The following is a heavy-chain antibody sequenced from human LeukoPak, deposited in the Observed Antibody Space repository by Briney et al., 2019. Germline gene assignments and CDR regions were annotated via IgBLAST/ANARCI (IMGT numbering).Heavy chain of an antibody. CDR2: IIPIFGTA. V-gene: IGHV1-69*01. CDR1: GGTFSSYA. CDR3: ARYDYYGSGSYSFDP. D-gene: IGHD3-10*01. Sequence: SVKVSCKASGGTFSSYAISWVRQAPGQGLEWMGGIIPIFGTANYAQKFQGRVTITADESTSTAYMELSSLRSEDTAVYYCARYDYYGSGSYSFDPRGQGTLVTVSS. J-gene: IGHJ5*02.